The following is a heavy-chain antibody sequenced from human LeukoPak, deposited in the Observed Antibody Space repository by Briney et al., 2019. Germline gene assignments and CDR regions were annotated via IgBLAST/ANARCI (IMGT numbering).Heavy chain of an antibody. Sequence: SVKVSCKASGGTFSSYAISWVRQAPGQGLEWMGGIIPIFGTANYAQKFQGRVTITADESTSTAYMELSSLRSEDTAVYYCARRSSSWYPPVGYYYYMDVWGKGTTVTVSS. CDR1: GGTFSSYA. V-gene: IGHV1-69*13. J-gene: IGHJ6*03. CDR3: ARRSSSWYPPVGYYYYMDV. D-gene: IGHD6-13*01. CDR2: IIPIFGTA.